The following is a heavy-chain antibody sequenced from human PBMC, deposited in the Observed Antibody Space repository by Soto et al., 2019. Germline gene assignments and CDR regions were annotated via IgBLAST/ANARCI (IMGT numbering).Heavy chain of an antibody. CDR1: GGTFSSYA. V-gene: IGHV1-69*12. CDR2: IIRIFGTA. CDR3: ARHVPAAGYYYGMDV. J-gene: IGHJ6*01. Sequence: QVQLVQSGAEVKKPGSSVKVSCTASGGTFSSYAISWVRQAPGQGLEWMGGIIRIFGTANYAQKFQGRDTITADESTSTAYMDLTSLRSEDTAVYYCARHVPAAGYYYGMDVWGQGTTVTVSS. D-gene: IGHD2-2*01.